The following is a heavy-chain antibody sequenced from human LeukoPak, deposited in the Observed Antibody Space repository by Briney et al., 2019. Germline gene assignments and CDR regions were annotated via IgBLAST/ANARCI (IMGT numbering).Heavy chain of an antibody. CDR2: IWYDGSNK. J-gene: IGHJ4*02. CDR3: ARDRPTWGFDY. V-gene: IGHV3-33*01. CDR1: GFTFSSYG. D-gene: IGHD3-16*01. Sequence: PGGSLRLSCAASGFTFSSYGMHWVRQAPGKGLEWVAVIWYDGSNKYYADSVKGRFTISRDNSKNTLYLQMNTLGAEDTAVYYCARDRPTWGFDYWGQGTLVTVSS.